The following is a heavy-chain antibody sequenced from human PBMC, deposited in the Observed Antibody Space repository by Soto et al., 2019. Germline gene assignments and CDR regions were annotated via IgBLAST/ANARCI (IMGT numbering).Heavy chain of an antibody. Sequence: QVQLMQSGGGVVQSGGSVRLSCQASGFTFNRFSMYWVRRAPGKGLEWVAATAYDGSDKFHADSVKGRFTIYRDNSRYTLYMHLDRLRPEDTAVYYCARLSTRSDGYKPHFDVWGQGTLVTVSS. CDR3: ARLSTRSDGYKPHFDV. J-gene: IGHJ4*02. D-gene: IGHD5-12*01. CDR1: GFTFNRFS. V-gene: IGHV3-30*04. CDR2: TAYDGSDK.